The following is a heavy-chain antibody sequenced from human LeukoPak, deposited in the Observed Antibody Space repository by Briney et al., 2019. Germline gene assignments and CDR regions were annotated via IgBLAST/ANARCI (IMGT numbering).Heavy chain of an antibody. CDR1: GYSISSGYY. CDR3: ARGNDHVWGSYRDFDY. V-gene: IGHV4-34*01. Sequence: ETRSLTCDISGYSISSGYYWSWIRQPPGKGLEGIGEINHSVSTNYNPSLNSRVTISVDTSKNQFSLKLSSVTAADTAVYYCARGNDHVWGSYRDFDYWGQGTLVTVSS. J-gene: IGHJ4*02. CDR2: INHSVST. D-gene: IGHD3-16*02.